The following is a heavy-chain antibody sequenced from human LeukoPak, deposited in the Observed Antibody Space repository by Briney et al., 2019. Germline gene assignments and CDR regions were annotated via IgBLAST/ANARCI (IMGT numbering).Heavy chain of an antibody. Sequence: GGSLRLSCAASGFIFSSHGMHWVRQAPGKGLEYVSGISYNGGSTYYANSVKDRFTISRDNSKNTLYLQMGSLRMEDLAVYFCARDFNWAFDSWGQGTLVTVSS. CDR2: ISYNGGST. V-gene: IGHV3-64*01. D-gene: IGHD1-1*01. CDR3: ARDFNWAFDS. CDR1: GFIFSSHG. J-gene: IGHJ4*02.